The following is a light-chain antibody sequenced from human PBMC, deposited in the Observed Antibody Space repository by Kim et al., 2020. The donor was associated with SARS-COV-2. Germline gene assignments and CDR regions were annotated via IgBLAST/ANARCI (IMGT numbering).Light chain of an antibody. Sequence: LSPEESATLFCRASQSVRSYLAWYKQKPGQAPRPLIFEASNWATGIPARFRGSGSGTDFTVTISSLEPEDFAVYYCQQRSNWITFAQGTRLEIK. V-gene: IGKV3-11*01. CDR1: QSVRSY. CDR2: EAS. J-gene: IGKJ5*01. CDR3: QQRSNWIT.